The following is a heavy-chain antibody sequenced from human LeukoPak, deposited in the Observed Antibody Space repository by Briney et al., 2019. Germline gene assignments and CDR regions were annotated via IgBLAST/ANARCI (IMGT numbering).Heavy chain of an antibody. J-gene: IGHJ4*02. V-gene: IGHV1-18*01. D-gene: IGHD4-17*01. CDR1: GYTFTSYG. CDR2: ISAYNGNT. Sequence: ASVKVSCKASGYTFTSYGISWVRQAPGQGLEWMGWISAYNGNTNHAQKLQGRVTMTTDTSTSTAYMELRSLRSDDTAVYYCARGESDYGDQHPDYWGQGTLVTVSS. CDR3: ARGESDYGDQHPDY.